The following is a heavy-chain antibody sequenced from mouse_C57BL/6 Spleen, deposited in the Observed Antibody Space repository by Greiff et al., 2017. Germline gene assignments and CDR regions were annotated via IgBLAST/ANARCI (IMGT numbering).Heavy chain of an antibody. J-gene: IGHJ3*01. CDR3: ARKGLIYYDYDPCAD. CDR1: GYTFTGYW. D-gene: IGHD2-4*01. V-gene: IGHV1-9*01. CDR2: LLPGSGST. Sequence: QVQLQQSGAELMKPGASVKLSCKATGYTFTGYWLEWVKQRPGHGLEWIGELLPGSGSTNYNEKFKGKATFTADTSSNTASMQLSSLTTEDSAIYYCARKGLIYYDYDPCADWGQGTLVTVSA.